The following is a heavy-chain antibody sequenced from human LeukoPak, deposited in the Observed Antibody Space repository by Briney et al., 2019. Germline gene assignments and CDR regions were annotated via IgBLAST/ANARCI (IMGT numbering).Heavy chain of an antibody. J-gene: IGHJ3*02. CDR2: IYYSGST. Sequence: SETLPLTCTVSGGSISSYYWNWIRQPPGKGLEWIGYIYYSGSTNYNPSLKSRVTISVDTSKNQFSLKLTSMTAADTAVYYCARRSTSDAFDIWGQGTMVTVSS. CDR3: ARRSTSDAFDI. D-gene: IGHD2-15*01. V-gene: IGHV4-59*08. CDR1: GGSISSYY.